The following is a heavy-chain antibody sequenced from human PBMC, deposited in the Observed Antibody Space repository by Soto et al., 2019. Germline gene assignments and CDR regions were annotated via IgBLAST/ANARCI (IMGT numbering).Heavy chain of an antibody. CDR3: ARGQNVWGSYRYTDFDY. J-gene: IGHJ4*02. V-gene: IGHV1-2*02. CDR1: GYTFTGYY. Sequence: GASVKVSCKASGYTFTGYYMHWVRQAPGQGLEWMGWINPNSGGTNYAQKFQGRVTMTRDTSISTAYMELSRLRSDDTAVYYCARGQNVWGSYRYTDFDYWGQGTLVTVSS. CDR2: INPNSGGT. D-gene: IGHD3-16*02.